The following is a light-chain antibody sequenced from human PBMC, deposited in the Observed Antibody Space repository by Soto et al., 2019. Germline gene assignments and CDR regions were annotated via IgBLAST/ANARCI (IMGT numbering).Light chain of an antibody. J-gene: IGKJ5*01. V-gene: IGKV1-5*03. CDR2: KAS. CDR1: QSISSW. CDR3: QQYNSDSRIT. Sequence: DIQMTQSPSTLSASVGDRVTITCRASQSISSWLAWYQQKPGKAPKLLIYKASSLESGVPSRVSGCRSGTEFTLATSSLQPNHFATYYCQQYNSDSRITFCQGTGLEIK.